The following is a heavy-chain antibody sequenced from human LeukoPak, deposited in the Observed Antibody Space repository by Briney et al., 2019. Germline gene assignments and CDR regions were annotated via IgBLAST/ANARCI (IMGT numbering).Heavy chain of an antibody. V-gene: IGHV5-51*01. Sequence: GESLKISCKASGYTFRKYWIGWVRQMPGKGLEWMWIIYPDDLDTRYSPSFQGQVVISADRSITTAYLQWSSLKASDAAIYYCAKHRGLETVTMSYPYYGMDVWGQGTTVTVSS. CDR1: GYTFRKYW. D-gene: IGHD5-24*01. CDR3: AKHRGLETVTMSYPYYGMDV. J-gene: IGHJ6*02. CDR2: IYPDDLDT.